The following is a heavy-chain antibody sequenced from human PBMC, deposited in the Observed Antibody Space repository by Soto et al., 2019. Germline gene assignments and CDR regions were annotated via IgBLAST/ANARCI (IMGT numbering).Heavy chain of an antibody. V-gene: IGHV3-33*01. Sequence: QVQLVESGGGVVQPGRSLRLSCAASGFTFRNYGMHWVRQAPGKGLEWVAVIWYDGSNKYYADSVKGRFTISRDNSKSTLHLQMNSLRAEDTAVYYCTSDVSSRYFDLWGRGSLVTVSS. CDR2: IWYDGSNK. CDR1: GFTFRNYG. J-gene: IGHJ2*01. CDR3: TSDVSSRYFDL.